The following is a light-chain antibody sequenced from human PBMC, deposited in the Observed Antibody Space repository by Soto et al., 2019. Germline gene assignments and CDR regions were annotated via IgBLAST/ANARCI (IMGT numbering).Light chain of an antibody. V-gene: IGKV1-33*01. CDR1: QDINNY. Sequence: DIQMTQSPSSLSASVGDRVTITCQARQDINNYLNWYQQKPGKAPKLLIYDASNLETGVPSRFSGGGSGTDFTFTISSLQPEDIATYYCQEYDNLLTFGGGTKVEIK. CDR3: QEYDNLLT. CDR2: DAS. J-gene: IGKJ4*01.